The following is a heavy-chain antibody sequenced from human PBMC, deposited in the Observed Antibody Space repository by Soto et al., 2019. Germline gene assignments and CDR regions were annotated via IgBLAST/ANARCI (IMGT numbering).Heavy chain of an antibody. V-gene: IGHV4-39*01. CDR1: GGSISSSSYY. J-gene: IGHJ4*02. Sequence: SETLSLTCTVSGGSISSSSYYWGWIRQPPGKGLEWIGSIYYSGSTYYNPSLKSRVTISVDTSKNQFSLKLSSVTAADTAVYYCARRVERIDPYFVYWGQGTPVTVSS. CDR3: ARRVERIDPYFVY. D-gene: IGHD1-26*01. CDR2: IYYSGST.